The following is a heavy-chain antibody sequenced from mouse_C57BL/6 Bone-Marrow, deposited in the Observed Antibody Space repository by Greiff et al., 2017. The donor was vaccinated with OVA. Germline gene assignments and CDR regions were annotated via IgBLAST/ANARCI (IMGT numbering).Heavy chain of an antibody. CDR2: ISSGGSYT. D-gene: IGHD3-2*02. CDR1: GFTFSSYG. V-gene: IGHV5-6*01. Sequence: EVQLVESGGDLVKPGGSLKLSCAASGFTFSSYGMSWVRQTPDKRLEWVATISSGGSYTYYPDSVKGRITISRDNAKNTLYLQMSSLKSEDTAMYYCARHGGQLRLRGLFAYWGQGTLVTVSA. J-gene: IGHJ3*01. CDR3: ARHGGQLRLRGLFAY.